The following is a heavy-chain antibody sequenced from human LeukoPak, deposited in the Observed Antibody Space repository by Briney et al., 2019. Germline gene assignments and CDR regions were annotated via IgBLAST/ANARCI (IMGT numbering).Heavy chain of an antibody. CDR2: ISESGHDT. J-gene: IGHJ4*02. CDR3: AKQWVDC. CDR1: GFTLSSYA. D-gene: IGHD1-26*01. Sequence: GGSLRLSCAASGFTLSSYAMNWVRQAPGKGLDWVASISESGHDTNYADSVKGRFTVSRDNSKNTLYLQLNSLRVDDTAVYYCAKQWVDCWGQGTLVTVSS. V-gene: IGHV3-23*01.